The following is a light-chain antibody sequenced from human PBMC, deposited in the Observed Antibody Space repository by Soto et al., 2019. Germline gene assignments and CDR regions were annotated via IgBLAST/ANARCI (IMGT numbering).Light chain of an antibody. J-gene: IGKJ2*01. CDR3: QQRSNWPLYT. CDR2: DAS. CDR1: QSVSNY. Sequence: EIVLTQSPATLSLSPGERATLSCRASQSVSNYLAWYQQKPGRAPRLLIYDASNRATGIPARFSGSGSGTDFTLTINSLEPEDFAVYYCQQRSNWPLYTFGQGTKLEIK. V-gene: IGKV3-11*01.